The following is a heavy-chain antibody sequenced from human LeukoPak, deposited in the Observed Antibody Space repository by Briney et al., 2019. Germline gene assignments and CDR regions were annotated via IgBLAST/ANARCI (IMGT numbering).Heavy chain of an antibody. CDR2: IIPIFGTA. CDR1: GGTFSSYA. CDR3: ARGYGDHPDY. V-gene: IGHV1-69*06. Sequence: ASVKVSCKASGGTFSSYAISWVRQAPGQGLEWMGRIIPIFGTANYAQKFQGRVTITADKSTSTAYTELSSLRSEDTAVYYCARGYGDHPDYWGQGTLVTVSS. D-gene: IGHD4-17*01. J-gene: IGHJ4*02.